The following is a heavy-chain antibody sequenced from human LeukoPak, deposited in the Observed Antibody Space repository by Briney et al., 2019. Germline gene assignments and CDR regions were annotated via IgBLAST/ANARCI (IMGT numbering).Heavy chain of an antibody. CDR3: AGPADGPRVLGL. CDR1: GGSISSGGYY. Sequence: NASETLSLTCTVSGGSISSGGYYWSWIRQHPGKGLEWIGYIYYSGSTYYNPSLKSRVTISVDTSKNQFSLKLSSVTAADTAVYYCAGPADGPRVLGLWGQGTLVTVSS. CDR2: IYYSGST. J-gene: IGHJ4*02. V-gene: IGHV4-31*03. D-gene: IGHD2-2*01.